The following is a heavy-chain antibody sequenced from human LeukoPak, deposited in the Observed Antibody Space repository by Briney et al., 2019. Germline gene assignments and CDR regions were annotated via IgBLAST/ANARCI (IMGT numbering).Heavy chain of an antibody. V-gene: IGHV1-8*03. CDR3: ARGGHCSSTSCYRSEFDP. Sequence: GASVKVSCKASGYTFTSYDINWVRQATGHGLVWMGWMNPNSGNTGYAQKFQGRVTITRNTSISTAYMELSSLRSEDTAVYYCARGGHCSSTSCYRSEFDPWGQGTLVTVSS. J-gene: IGHJ5*02. CDR1: GYTFTSYD. D-gene: IGHD2-2*01. CDR2: MNPNSGNT.